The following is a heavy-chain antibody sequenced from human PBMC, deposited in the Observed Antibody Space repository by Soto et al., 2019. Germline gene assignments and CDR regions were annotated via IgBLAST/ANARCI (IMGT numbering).Heavy chain of an antibody. CDR1: CFTISKSG. Sequence: GAAGKVSSEGSCFTISKSGISWGGPAPGQRAEWIGWISAYNGNTNVAQKLQGRVTMTTDTSTSTAYMELRSLRSDDTAVYYCARGVDYDILTGYYNAFDYWGQGTLVTVSS. V-gene: IGHV1-18*01. J-gene: IGHJ4*02. CDR3: ARGVDYDILTGYYNAFDY. CDR2: ISAYNGNT. D-gene: IGHD3-9*01.